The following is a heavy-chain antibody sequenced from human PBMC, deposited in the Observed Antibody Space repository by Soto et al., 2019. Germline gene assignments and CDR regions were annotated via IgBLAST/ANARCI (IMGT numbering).Heavy chain of an antibody. CDR2: ISGSGGST. CDR3: AKDMDYYDSSGYYPPNWFDP. V-gene: IGHV3-23*01. D-gene: IGHD3-22*01. Sequence: PGGSLRLSCAASGFTFSSYAMSWVRQAPGKGLEWVSAISGSGGSTYYADSVKGRFTISRDNSKNTLYLQMNSLRAEDTAVYYCAKDMDYYDSSGYYPPNWFDPWGQGTLVTVSS. J-gene: IGHJ5*02. CDR1: GFTFSSYA.